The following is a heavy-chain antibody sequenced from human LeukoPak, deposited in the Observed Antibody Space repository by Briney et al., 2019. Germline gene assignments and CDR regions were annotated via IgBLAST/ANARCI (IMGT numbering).Heavy chain of an antibody. J-gene: IGHJ4*02. D-gene: IGHD4-17*01. CDR1: GFTFTWYG. CDR3: ASVGLMTTVTTF. CDR2: IKQDGSEK. Sequence: PGRSLGLSCAASGFTFTWYGIHWVRQAPGKGLEWVANIKQDGSEKSYLDSVKGRFSISRDNVENSLYLQMNSLRAEDTAVYYCASVGLMTTVTTFWGQGTLVTVSS. V-gene: IGHV3-7*05.